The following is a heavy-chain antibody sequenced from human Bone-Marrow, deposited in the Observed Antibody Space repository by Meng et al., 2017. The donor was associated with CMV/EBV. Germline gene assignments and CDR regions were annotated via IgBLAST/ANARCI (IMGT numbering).Heavy chain of an antibody. J-gene: IGHJ6*02. CDR1: GDSVSSDTAA. Sequence: SQTLSLTCAISGDSVSSDTAAWSWIRQSPSRGLEWLGRTYYRYKWDNDYALSVKSRLTINPDTSKNQFSLRLISVPPEDTALYYCARVKYTTPSNFGMDVWGQRTTVTVSS. V-gene: IGHV6-1*01. CDR3: ARVKYTTPSNFGMDV. CDR2: TYYRYKWDN. D-gene: IGHD6-6*01.